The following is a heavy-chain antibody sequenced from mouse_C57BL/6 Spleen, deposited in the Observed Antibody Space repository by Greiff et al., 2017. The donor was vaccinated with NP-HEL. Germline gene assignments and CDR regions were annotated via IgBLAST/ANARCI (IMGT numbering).Heavy chain of an antibody. CDR1: GYAFSSSW. Sequence: QVQLQQSGPELVKPGASVKISCKASGYAFSSSWMNWVKQRPGKGLEWIGRIYPGDGDTNYNGKFKGKATLTADKSSSTAYMLLSSLTSEDSAVYFCAAYYSNYVGFAYWGQGTLVTVSA. D-gene: IGHD2-5*01. CDR3: AAYYSNYVGFAY. V-gene: IGHV1-82*01. J-gene: IGHJ3*01. CDR2: IYPGDGDT.